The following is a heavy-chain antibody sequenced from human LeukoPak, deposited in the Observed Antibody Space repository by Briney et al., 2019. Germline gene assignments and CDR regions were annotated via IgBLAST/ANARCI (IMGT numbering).Heavy chain of an antibody. J-gene: IGHJ4*02. CDR2: IYYSGST. CDR3: AREHSYGLDFDY. V-gene: IGHV4-59*01. Sequence: PSETLSLTCTVSGRSISSYYWSWIRQPPGKGLEWIGYIYYSGSTNYNPSLKSRVTISVDTSKNQFSLKLSSVTAADTAVYYCAREHSYGLDFDYWGQGTLVTVSS. CDR1: GRSISSYY. D-gene: IGHD5-18*01.